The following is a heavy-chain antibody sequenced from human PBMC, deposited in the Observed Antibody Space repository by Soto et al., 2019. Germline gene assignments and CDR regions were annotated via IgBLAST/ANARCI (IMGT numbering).Heavy chain of an antibody. J-gene: IGHJ5*02. V-gene: IGHV2-5*02. D-gene: IGHD2-21*01. CDR3: ANKFVGCTSWFDP. CDR1: GFSLSTSGVG. CDR2: IYWDDDK. Sequence: QITLKESGPTLVKPTQTLTLTCTFSGFSLSTSGVGVVWIRQPPGKALEWLGIIYWDDDKRYRPSLKSRLTNPHAPFQNPVVPNIAHLDPCQPGPLYCANKFVGCTSWFDPWGQGTLGTGSS.